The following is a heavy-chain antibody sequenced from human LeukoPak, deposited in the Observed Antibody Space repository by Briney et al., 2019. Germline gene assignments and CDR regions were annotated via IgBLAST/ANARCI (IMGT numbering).Heavy chain of an antibody. Sequence: PGGSLRLSCAASGFTFSDAWMSWVRQAPGKGLEWVSVIYSGGSTYYADSVKGRFTISRDNSKNTLYLQMNSLRAEDTAVYYCARAAAGFDYWGQGTLVTVSS. CDR3: ARAAAGFDY. CDR1: GFTFSDAW. D-gene: IGHD6-13*01. J-gene: IGHJ4*02. CDR2: IYSGGST. V-gene: IGHV3-53*01.